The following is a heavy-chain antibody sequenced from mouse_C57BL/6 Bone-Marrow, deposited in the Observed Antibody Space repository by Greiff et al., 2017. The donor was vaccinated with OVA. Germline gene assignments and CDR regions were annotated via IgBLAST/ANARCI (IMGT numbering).Heavy chain of an antibody. D-gene: IGHD1-1*01. Sequence: VKLKESGPGLVQPSQSLSITCTVSGFSLTSYGVHWVRQSPGKGLEWLGVIWSGGSTDYNAAFISRLSISKDNSKSQVFFKMNSLQADDTAIYYCASPVVDGYWYFDVWGTGTTVTVSS. CDR2: IWSGGST. CDR1: GFSLTSYG. J-gene: IGHJ1*03. V-gene: IGHV2-2*01. CDR3: ASPVVDGYWYFDV.